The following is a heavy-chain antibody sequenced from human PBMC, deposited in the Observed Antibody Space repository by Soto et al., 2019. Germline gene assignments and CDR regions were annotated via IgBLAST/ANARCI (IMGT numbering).Heavy chain of an antibody. D-gene: IGHD5-12*01. CDR2: ISSSSSYI. J-gene: IGHJ3*02. V-gene: IGHV3-21*01. CDR3: ARAQGSGYPGDGSFDI. CDR1: GFTFDDFG. Sequence: GGSLRLSCAASGFTFDDFGMSWVRQAPGKGLEWVSSISSSSSYIYYADSVKGRFTISRDNAKNSLYLQMNSLRAEDTAVYYCARAQGSGYPGDGSFDIWGQGTMVTVSS.